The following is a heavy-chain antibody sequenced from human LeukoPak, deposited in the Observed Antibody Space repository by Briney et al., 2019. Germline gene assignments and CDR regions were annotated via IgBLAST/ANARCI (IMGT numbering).Heavy chain of an antibody. D-gene: IGHD3-10*01. CDR1: GFTFDDYT. CDR3: ARDRAYGSGSYYLYYYYYGMDV. Sequence: GGSLRLSCAASGFTFDDYTMHWVRQAPGKGLEWVSLISWDGGSTYYADSVKGRFTISRDNSKNTLYLQMNSLRAEDTAVYYCARDRAYGSGSYYLYYYYYGMDVWGQGTTVTVSS. CDR2: ISWDGGST. J-gene: IGHJ6*02. V-gene: IGHV3-43*01.